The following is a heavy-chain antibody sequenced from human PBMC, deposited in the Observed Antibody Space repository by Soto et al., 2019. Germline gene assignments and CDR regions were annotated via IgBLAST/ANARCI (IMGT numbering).Heavy chain of an antibody. J-gene: IGHJ6*02. CDR3: VREDDGGDRDYYGLDV. D-gene: IGHD4-17*01. V-gene: IGHV4-30-4*01. CDR2: IHYSGSV. Sequence: QVQLEESGPGLVRPSQTLSLTCTVSGGSISSDHYHWTWIRQTPGKGLEWSGYIHYSGSVYYNPSHQSRVTMSVDTSKNLFSLKLSSVTAANTAVYFCVREDDGGDRDYYGLDVWGQGTTVTVSS. CDR1: GGSISSDHYH.